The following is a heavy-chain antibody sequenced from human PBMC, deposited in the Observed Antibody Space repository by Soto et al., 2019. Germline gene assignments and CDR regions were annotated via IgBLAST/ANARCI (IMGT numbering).Heavy chain of an antibody. CDR1: GFTFSSYA. CDR2: ISGSGVST. J-gene: IGHJ3*02. CDR3: AKVPTGEMATVFQAFDI. V-gene: IGHV3-23*01. D-gene: IGHD4-4*01. Sequence: LRLSCAASGFTFSSYAMSWVRQAPGKGLEWVSAISGSGVSTYYEDSVKGRFAVSRDNSKSKLYLQMDSLRDEDTAVYYCAKVPTGEMATVFQAFDIWGQGTMVTVSS.